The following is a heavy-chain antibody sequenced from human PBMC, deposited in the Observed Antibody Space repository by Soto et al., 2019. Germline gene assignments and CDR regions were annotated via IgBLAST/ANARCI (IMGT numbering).Heavy chain of an antibody. CDR1: GGTFSNHA. CDR2: LIPIFGTT. J-gene: IGHJ4*02. CDR3: TRSYFDGTGFYLYYYDL. Sequence: QMQLVQSGAEVKKPGSSVKVSCRASGGTFSNHAINWVRQAPGHGLEWLGGLIPIFGTTNYAQKFQDRVTITADRSTTTVYMDLASLTSEDPAVYYCTRSYFDGTGFYLYYYDLWGQGTLVTVSS. D-gene: IGHD3-9*01. V-gene: IGHV1-69*06.